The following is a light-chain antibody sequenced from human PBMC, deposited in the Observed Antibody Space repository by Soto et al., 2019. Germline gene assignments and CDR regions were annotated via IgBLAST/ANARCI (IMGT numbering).Light chain of an antibody. V-gene: IGLV2-18*02. CDR3: SSYTSSSPVI. J-gene: IGLJ2*01. Sequence: QSALTQPPSVSGSPGQSVTISCTGTSSDVGSYNRVSWYQQPPGTAPKLMIYEVSNRPSGVPDRFSGSKSGNTASLTISGLQDEDEADYYCSSYTSSSPVIFGGGTKLTVL. CDR2: EVS. CDR1: SSDVGSYNR.